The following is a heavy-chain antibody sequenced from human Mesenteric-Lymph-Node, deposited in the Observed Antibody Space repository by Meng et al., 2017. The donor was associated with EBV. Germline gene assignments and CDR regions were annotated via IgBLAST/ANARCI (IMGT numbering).Heavy chain of an antibody. CDR2: INPKSGDT. V-gene: IGHV1-2*02. CDR3: ARDHGHVNSIPFFDY. D-gene: IGHD4-23*01. CDR1: GYSFISYG. Sequence: QVQLVQSGAEVKKPGASVKVSCRTSGYSFISYGLYWVRQAPGQGLEWMGWINPKSGDTIFAQKSQGRASMTGDTSVSTAYMELSRLRSDDTAVYYCARDHGHVNSIPFFDYWGQGTLVTVSS. J-gene: IGHJ4*02.